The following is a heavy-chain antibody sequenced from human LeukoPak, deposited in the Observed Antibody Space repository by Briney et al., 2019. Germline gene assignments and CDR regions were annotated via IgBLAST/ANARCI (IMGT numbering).Heavy chain of an antibody. Sequence: GGSLRLSCAASGFTFSSYWMHWVRHAPGKGLVWVSRINSDGSSTSYADSVKGRFTISRDNAKNTLYLQMNSLRAEDTAVYYCARDQRLLWFGELSRSWFDPWGQGTLVTVSS. CDR2: INSDGSST. D-gene: IGHD3-10*01. J-gene: IGHJ5*02. CDR1: GFTFSSYW. V-gene: IGHV3-74*01. CDR3: ARDQRLLWFGELSRSWFDP.